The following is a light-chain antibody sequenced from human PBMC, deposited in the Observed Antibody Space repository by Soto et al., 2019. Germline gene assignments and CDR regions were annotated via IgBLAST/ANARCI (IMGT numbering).Light chain of an antibody. CDR2: DVS. Sequence: QSALTQPASVSGSPGQSSTISCSGTSSDVGGYNYVSWYQHHPNKAPKLVIYDVSSRPSGVSNRFSGSKSGNTASLTISGLQAEDEAGYYCCSHSTSGPIWVLGGGTKVTVL. V-gene: IGLV2-14*03. CDR1: SSDVGGYNY. J-gene: IGLJ3*02. CDR3: CSHSTSGPIWV.